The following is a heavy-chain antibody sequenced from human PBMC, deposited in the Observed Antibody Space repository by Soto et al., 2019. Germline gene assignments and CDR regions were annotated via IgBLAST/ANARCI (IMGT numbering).Heavy chain of an antibody. CDR3: ARESDH. CDR2: ISGSRNYT. J-gene: IGHJ4*02. Sequence: LRLSCAASGFTFSDYYMTWIRQAPGKGLKWVSFISGSRNYTDYADSVKGRFTISRDNAKNSLYLEMNSLRVEDTAVYYCARESDHWGQGTLVTVSS. V-gene: IGHV3-11*06. CDR1: GFTFSDYY.